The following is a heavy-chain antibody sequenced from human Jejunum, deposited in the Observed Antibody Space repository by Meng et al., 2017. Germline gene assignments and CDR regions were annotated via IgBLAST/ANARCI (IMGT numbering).Heavy chain of an antibody. CDR2: IHSDGSTK. CDR3: ARDIPPS. V-gene: IGHV3-74*01. J-gene: IGHJ5*02. CDR1: GFTFSSSW. Sequence: VQLVESGGGVVQPERSLRLSCAASGFTFSSSWMHWVRQVPGKGLVWVSRIHSDGSTKSYADSVKGRFSISRDNGKNTLYLQMNSLRAEDTGVYYCARDIPPSWGQGTLVTVSS.